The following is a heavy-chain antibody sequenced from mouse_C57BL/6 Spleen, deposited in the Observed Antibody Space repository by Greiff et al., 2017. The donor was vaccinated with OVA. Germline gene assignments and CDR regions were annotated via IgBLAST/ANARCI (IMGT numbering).Heavy chain of an antibody. Sequence: ESGPGLVKPSQSLSLTCSVTGYSITSGYYWYWIRQFPGNKLEWVGYISYDGSNNYNPSLKNLISITRDTSKNQFFLKLNSVTTEDTATYYCAIIYYGNYDAMDYWGQGTSVTVSS. D-gene: IGHD2-1*01. CDR3: AIIYYGNYDAMDY. V-gene: IGHV3-6*01. CDR2: ISYDGSN. CDR1: GYSITSGYY. J-gene: IGHJ4*01.